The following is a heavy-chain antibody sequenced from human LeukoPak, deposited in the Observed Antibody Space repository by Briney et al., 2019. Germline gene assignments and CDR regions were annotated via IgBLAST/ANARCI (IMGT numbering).Heavy chain of an antibody. D-gene: IGHD2-2*02. CDR3: GRAGEYQLLYDY. CDR1: GGTFSSYA. J-gene: IGHJ4*02. V-gene: IGHV1-69*13. Sequence: ASVKVSCKASGGTFSSYAISWVRQAPGQGREWMGGIIPIFGTANYAQKFQGRVTITADESTSTAYMELSSLRSEDTAVYYCGRAGEYQLLYDYWGQGTLVTVSS. CDR2: IIPIFGTA.